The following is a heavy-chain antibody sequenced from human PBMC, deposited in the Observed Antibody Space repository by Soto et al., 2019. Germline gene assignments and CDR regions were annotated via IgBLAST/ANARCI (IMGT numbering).Heavy chain of an antibody. J-gene: IGHJ6*02. CDR1: GYTLTDFY. Sequence: ASVKVSCKASGYTLTDFYMHWVRQAPGQGLEWMGCINPKNGDTRYAENFQGRVTMTRDTSISTVYMELSRPRSDDTAVYYCARSSGGYSYYGMDVWGQGTTVTVSS. D-gene: IGHD1-26*01. V-gene: IGHV1-2*02. CDR3: ARSSGGYSYYGMDV. CDR2: INPKNGDT.